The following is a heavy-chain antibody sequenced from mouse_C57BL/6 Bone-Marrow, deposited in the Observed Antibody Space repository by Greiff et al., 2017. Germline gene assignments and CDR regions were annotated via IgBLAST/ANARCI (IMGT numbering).Heavy chain of an antibody. CDR2: ISDGGSYT. V-gene: IGHV5-4*01. D-gene: IGHD1-1*01. CDR3: ARDKYYSWFAY. J-gene: IGHJ3*01. CDR1: GFTFSSYA. Sequence: EVQGVESGGGLVKPGGSLKLSCAASGFTFSSYAMSWVRQTPEKRLEWVATISDGGSYTYYPDNVKGRFTISRDNAKNNLYLQMSHLKSEDTAMYYCARDKYYSWFAYWGQGTLVTVSA.